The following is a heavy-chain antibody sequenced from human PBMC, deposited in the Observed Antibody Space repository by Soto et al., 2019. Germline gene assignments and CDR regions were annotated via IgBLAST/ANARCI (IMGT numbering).Heavy chain of an antibody. D-gene: IGHD2-8*01. J-gene: IGHJ4*02. Sequence: GGSLRLSCAASGFTFSSYGMHWVRQAPGKGLEWVAVISYDGSNKYYADSVKGRFTISRDNSKNTLYLQMNSLRAEDTAVYYCAKDHSRIGEYCTNGVCYPDYWGQGTLVTVSS. CDR3: AKDHSRIGEYCTNGVCYPDY. CDR1: GFTFSSYG. V-gene: IGHV3-30*18. CDR2: ISYDGSNK.